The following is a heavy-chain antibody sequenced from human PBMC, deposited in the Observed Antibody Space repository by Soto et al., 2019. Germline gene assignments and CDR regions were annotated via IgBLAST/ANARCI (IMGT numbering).Heavy chain of an antibody. CDR1: GYTFTSYW. CDR2: IYPADSDT. CDR3: ARLYGTYLGY. Sequence: GDTLKTSFKGSGYTFTSYWIAWVRQVPGKGLEWMGIIYPADSDTRYSPSFQGQVTISADKSISTAYLQWSSLKASDTAMYYCARLYGTYLGYWGQGTLVTVSS. D-gene: IGHD3-10*01. J-gene: IGHJ4*02. V-gene: IGHV5-51*01.